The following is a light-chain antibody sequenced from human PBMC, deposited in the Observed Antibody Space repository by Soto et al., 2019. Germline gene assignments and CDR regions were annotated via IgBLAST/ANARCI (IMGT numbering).Light chain of an antibody. CDR3: CSYAGSSTFYV. CDR1: SSDAGSYNL. J-gene: IGLJ1*01. V-gene: IGLV2-23*01. CDR2: EGS. Sequence: QSALTQPASVSGSPGQWITISCTGTSSDAGSYNLVSWYQQHPGKAPKLMIYEGSKRPSGVSNRFSGSKSGNTASLTISGLQAEDEADYYCCSYAGSSTFYVFGTGTKVTVL.